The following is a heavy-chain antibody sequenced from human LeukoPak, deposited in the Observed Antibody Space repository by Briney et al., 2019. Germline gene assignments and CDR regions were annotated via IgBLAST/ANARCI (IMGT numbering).Heavy chain of an antibody. Sequence: SETLSLTCTVSGGSISTSNYYWGWIRQPPGKGLEWIGSIYYSGSTYYNPSLKSRVTISVDASKNQFSLKLSSVTAADTAAYYCARGGQWLVLGAFDIWGQGTMVTVSS. V-gene: IGHV4-39*07. CDR3: ARGGQWLVLGAFDI. CDR1: GGSISTSNYY. J-gene: IGHJ3*02. CDR2: IYYSGST. D-gene: IGHD6-19*01.